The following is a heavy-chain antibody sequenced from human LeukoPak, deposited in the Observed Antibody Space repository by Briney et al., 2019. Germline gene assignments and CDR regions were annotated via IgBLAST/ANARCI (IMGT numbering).Heavy chain of an antibody. J-gene: IGHJ4*02. CDR2: ISYDGSNK. CDR3: ARDEGHSSGYNFDY. Sequence: GRSLRLSCAASGFIFSSYAMHWVRQAPGKGLQWVAVISYDGSNKYYADCVRGRFTISRDSSKNTLYLQMSSLRPEDTAVYYCARDEGHSSGYNFDYWGQGTLVTVSS. V-gene: IGHV3-30-3*01. D-gene: IGHD3-22*01. CDR1: GFIFSSYA.